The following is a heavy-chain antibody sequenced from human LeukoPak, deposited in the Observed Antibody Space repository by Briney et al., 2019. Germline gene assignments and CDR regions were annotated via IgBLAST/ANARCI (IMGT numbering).Heavy chain of an antibody. Sequence: SETLSLTCAVYGGSFSGCYWGWIRQPPGKGLEWIGEINHSGSTNYNPSLKSRVTISVDTSKNQFSLKLSSVTAADTAVYYCARGRAFDYWGQGTLVTVSS. CDR3: ARGRAFDY. V-gene: IGHV4-34*01. CDR2: INHSGST. CDR1: GGSFSGCY. J-gene: IGHJ4*02.